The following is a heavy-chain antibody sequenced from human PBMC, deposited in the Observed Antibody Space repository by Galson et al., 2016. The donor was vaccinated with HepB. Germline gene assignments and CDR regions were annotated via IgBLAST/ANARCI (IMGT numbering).Heavy chain of an antibody. V-gene: IGHV3-64D*06. CDR2: ISSNGDST. J-gene: IGHJ4*02. D-gene: IGHD6-13*01. CDR1: GFTFSSYA. CDR3: ARVRSSWYYFDH. Sequence: SLRLSCAASGFTFSSYAMHWVRQAPGKGVEYVSSISSNGDSTYYTDSVKGRFTISRDNSKNTLNLQMSSLRAEGTAVYYCARVRSSWYYFDHWGQGTLLTVSS.